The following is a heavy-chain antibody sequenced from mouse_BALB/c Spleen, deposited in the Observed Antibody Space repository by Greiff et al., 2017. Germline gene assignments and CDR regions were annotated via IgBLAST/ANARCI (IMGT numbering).Heavy chain of an antibody. V-gene: IGHV6-6*02. CDR2: IRLKSNNYAT. D-gene: IGHD2-2*01. CDR3: TRLYGLYYYAMDY. CDR1: GFTFSNYW. Sequence: EVQLQESGGGLVQPGGSMKLSCVASGFTFSNYWMNWVRQSPEKGLEWVAEIRLKSNNYATHYAESVKGRFTISRGDSKSSVYLQMNNLRAEDTGIYYCTRLYGLYYYAMDYWGQGTSVTVSS. J-gene: IGHJ4*01.